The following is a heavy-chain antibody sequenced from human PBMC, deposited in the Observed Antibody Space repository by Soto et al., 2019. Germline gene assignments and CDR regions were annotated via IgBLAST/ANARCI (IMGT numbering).Heavy chain of an antibody. CDR3: ARHWLQGSWYWFDP. J-gene: IGHJ5*02. Sequence: SETLSLTCSVSGGSINRDYWSWIRQPPGKGLEWIGDIFYSGRTNYNPSLKSRLAISVDTSKHQFSLKLTSVTAADTAVYYCARHWLQGSWYWFDPWGQGTLVTVSS. CDR1: GGSINRDY. V-gene: IGHV4-59*08. CDR2: IFYSGRT. D-gene: IGHD6-13*01.